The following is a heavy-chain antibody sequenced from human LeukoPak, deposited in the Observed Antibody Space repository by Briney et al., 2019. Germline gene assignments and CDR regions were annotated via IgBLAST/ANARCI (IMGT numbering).Heavy chain of an antibody. CDR1: GFTFSNAW. D-gene: IGHD5-18*01. CDR3: TTPYRVGIQLWYNDY. V-gene: IGHV3-15*01. Sequence: GGSLRLSCAASGFTFSNAWMSWVRQAPGKGLEWVGRIKSKTDGGTTDYAAPVKGRFTISRDDSKNTLYLQMNSLKTEDTAVYYCTTPYRVGIQLWYNDYWGQGTLVTVSS. J-gene: IGHJ4*02. CDR2: IKSKTDGGTT.